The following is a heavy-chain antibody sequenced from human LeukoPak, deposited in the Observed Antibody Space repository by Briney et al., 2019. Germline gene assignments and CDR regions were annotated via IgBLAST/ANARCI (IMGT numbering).Heavy chain of an antibody. J-gene: IGHJ3*02. V-gene: IGHV3-30*03. CDR2: ISYDGNNK. Sequence: GGSLRLSCAASGFTFSSYGMHWVRQAPGKGLEWVALISYDGNNKYYADSVKGRFTISRDNSKNTLYLQMNSLRAEDTAVYYCARIREQWLVLVGAFDIWGQGTMVTVSS. CDR3: ARIREQWLVLVGAFDI. D-gene: IGHD6-19*01. CDR1: GFTFSSYG.